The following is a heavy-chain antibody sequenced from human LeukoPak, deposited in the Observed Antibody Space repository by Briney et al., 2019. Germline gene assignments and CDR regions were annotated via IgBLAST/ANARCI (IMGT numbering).Heavy chain of an antibody. J-gene: IGHJ4*02. Sequence: ASVKVSCKASGGTFSSYAISWVRQAPGQGLEWMGGIIPIVGTANYAQKFQGRVTITADKSTSTAYMELSRLRSDDTAGYYCARIDFLTGVYKVQYYFDYWGQGTLGAVSS. D-gene: IGHD3-9*01. V-gene: IGHV1-69*06. CDR1: GGTFSSYA. CDR2: IIPIVGTA. CDR3: ARIDFLTGVYKVQYYFDY.